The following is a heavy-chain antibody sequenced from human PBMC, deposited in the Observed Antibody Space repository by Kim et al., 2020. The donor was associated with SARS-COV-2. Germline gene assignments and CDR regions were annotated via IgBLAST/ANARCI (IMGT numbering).Heavy chain of an antibody. V-gene: IGHV1-69*13. CDR2: IIPIFGTA. D-gene: IGHD3-22*01. J-gene: IGHJ4*02. Sequence: SVKVSCKASGGTFSSYAISWVRQAPGQGLEWMGGIIPIFGTANYAQKFQGRVTITADESTSTAYMELSSLRSEDTAVYYCARCTYYYDSSGYPQSYFDYWGQGTLVTVSS. CDR3: ARCTYYYDSSGYPQSYFDY. CDR1: GGTFSSYA.